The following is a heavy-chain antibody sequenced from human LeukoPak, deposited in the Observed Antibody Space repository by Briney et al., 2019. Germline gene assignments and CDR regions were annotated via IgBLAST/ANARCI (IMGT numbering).Heavy chain of an antibody. V-gene: IGHV1-3*03. Sequence: ASVKVSCKASGYTFTDYTMHWLRQAPGQRLDWMGWINGGSGNTKYSPEFQGRVTITRDTSASTAYMELSSLRAEDTAVYYCARGGRFLEWLSLDYFDYWGQGTLVTVSS. D-gene: IGHD3-3*01. CDR2: INGGSGNT. J-gene: IGHJ4*02. CDR3: ARGGRFLEWLSLDYFDY. CDR1: GYTFTDYT.